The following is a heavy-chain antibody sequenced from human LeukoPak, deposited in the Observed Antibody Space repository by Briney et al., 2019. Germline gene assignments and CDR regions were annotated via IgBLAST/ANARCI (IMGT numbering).Heavy chain of an antibody. CDR3: ARDVRRYCSSTSCPRYYMDV. D-gene: IGHD2-2*01. CDR1: GYTFTSYD. J-gene: IGHJ6*03. V-gene: IGHV1-18*01. CDR2: ISAYNGNT. Sequence: ASVKVSCKASGYTFTSYDISWVRQAPGQGLEWMGWISAYNGNTNYAQKLQGRVTMTTDTSTSTAYMELRSLRSDDTAVYYCARDVRRYCSSTSCPRYYMDVWGKGTTVTVSS.